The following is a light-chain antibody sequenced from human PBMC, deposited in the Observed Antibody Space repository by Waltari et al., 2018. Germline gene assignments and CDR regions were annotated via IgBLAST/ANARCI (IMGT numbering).Light chain of an antibody. V-gene: IGLV2-11*01. CDR1: SSDVGGYNY. CDR3: CSYAGGYSWV. CDR2: DVS. J-gene: IGLJ3*02. Sequence: QSALTQPRSVSGSPGQSVTISCTGTSSDVGGYNYVSWYQQHPVKAPNLMIYDVSKRPSGVPDLVSGSKSGNTASLTSSGLQAEDEADYYCCSYAGGYSWVFGGGTKLTVL.